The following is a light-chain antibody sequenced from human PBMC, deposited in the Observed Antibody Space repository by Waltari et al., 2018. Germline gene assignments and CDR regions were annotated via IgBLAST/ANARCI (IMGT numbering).Light chain of an antibody. CDR2: GAS. Sequence: EIVLTQSPGTLSLSLGERATLPCRASQSVSSSYLAWYQQKPGQAPRLLIYGASSRATGIPDRFSGSGSGTDFTITISRLEPEDFAVYYCQQYGASLPWAFGQGTKVEIK. V-gene: IGKV3-20*01. CDR1: QSVSSSY. J-gene: IGKJ1*01. CDR3: QQYGASLPWA.